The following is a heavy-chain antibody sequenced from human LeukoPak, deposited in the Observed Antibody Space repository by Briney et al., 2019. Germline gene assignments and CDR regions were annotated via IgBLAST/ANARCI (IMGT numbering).Heavy chain of an antibody. D-gene: IGHD3-22*01. CDR3: ARGYYDSSGYYDYFDY. CDR2: INAGNGNT. V-gene: IGHV1-3*03. J-gene: IGHJ4*02. CDR1: GYTFTSYA. Sequence: ASVKVSCKASGYTFTSYAMHWVRQAPGQRLEWMGWINAGNGNTKYSQEFQGRVTITRDTSASTAYMELSSLRSEDMAVYYCARGYYDSSGYYDYFDYWGQGTLVTVSS.